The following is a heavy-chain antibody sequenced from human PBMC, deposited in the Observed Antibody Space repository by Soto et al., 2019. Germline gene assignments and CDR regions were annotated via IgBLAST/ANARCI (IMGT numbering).Heavy chain of an antibody. CDR2: ISSDGKSE. CDR1: GFTFSTYG. CDR3: AKTITTYSGDSRGRGALVDY. Sequence: QVQLVESGGGVVQPGRSLRLSCAASGFTFSTYGMHWVRQPPGKGLEWVAVISSDGKSEHYADPVKGRFSISRDNYKTTLSLQMNSLRVEDTAVYYCAKTITTYSGDSRGRGALVDYWGQGTLVTVSS. D-gene: IGHD3-22*01. V-gene: IGHV3-30*18. J-gene: IGHJ4*02.